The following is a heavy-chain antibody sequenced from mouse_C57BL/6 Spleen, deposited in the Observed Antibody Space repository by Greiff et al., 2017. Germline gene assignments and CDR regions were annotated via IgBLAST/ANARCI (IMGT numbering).Heavy chain of an antibody. J-gene: IGHJ2*01. CDR3: ATRLLGGY. CDR2: INPNNGGT. D-gene: IGHD1-1*01. Sequence: EVQLQQSGPELVKPGASVKISCKASGYTFTDYYMNWVKQSHGKSLEWIGDINPNNGGTSYNQKFKGKATLTVDKSSSTAYMELRSLTSEDSAVYYCATRLLGGYWGQGTTLTVSS. V-gene: IGHV1-26*01. CDR1: GYTFTDYY.